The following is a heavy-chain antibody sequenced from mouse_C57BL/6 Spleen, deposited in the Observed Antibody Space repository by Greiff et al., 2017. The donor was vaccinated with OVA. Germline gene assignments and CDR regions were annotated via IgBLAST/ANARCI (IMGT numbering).Heavy chain of an antibody. CDR3: ALYDSYYYAMDY. V-gene: IGHV1-64*01. D-gene: IGHD2-4*01. CDR2: IHPNSGST. Sequence: QVQLQQPGAELVKPGASVKLYCKASGYTFTSYWMNWVKQRPGQGLEWIGLIHPNSGSTNYNEKFKSKATLTVDKSSSTAYMQLISLTSEDSAVYYCALYDSYYYAMDYWGQGTSVTVSS. J-gene: IGHJ4*01. CDR1: GYTFTSYW.